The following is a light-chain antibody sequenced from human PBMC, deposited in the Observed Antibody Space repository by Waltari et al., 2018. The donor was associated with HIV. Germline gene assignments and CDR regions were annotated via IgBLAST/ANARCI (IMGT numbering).Light chain of an antibody. V-gene: IGLV2-8*01. Sequence: QSALTQPPSASGSPGQSVTISCTETSSDVGGYNYVSWYQQHPGKAPKLMIYEVSKRPSGVPDRFFGSKSGNTASLTVSGLQAEDEADYYCSSYAGSFWVFGGGTKLTVL. CDR1: SSDVGGYNY. CDR3: SSYAGSFWV. J-gene: IGLJ3*02. CDR2: EVS.